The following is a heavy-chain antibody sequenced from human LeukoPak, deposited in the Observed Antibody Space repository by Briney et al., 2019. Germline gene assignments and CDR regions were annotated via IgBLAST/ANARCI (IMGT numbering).Heavy chain of an antibody. D-gene: IGHD2-2*01. J-gene: IGHJ6*03. Sequence: ASVKVSCKASGYTFTSYDINWVRQATGQGLEWMGWINPNSGNTGYAQKFQGRVTITRNTSISTAYMELSSLRSEDTAVYYSARGPAAYYYMDVWGKGTTVTVSS. CDR3: ARGPAAYYYMDV. CDR1: GYTFTSYD. V-gene: IGHV1-8*03. CDR2: INPNSGNT.